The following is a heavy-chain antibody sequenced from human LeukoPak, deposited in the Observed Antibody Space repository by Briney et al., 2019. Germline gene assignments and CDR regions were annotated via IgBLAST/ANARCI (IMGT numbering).Heavy chain of an antibody. J-gene: IGHJ4*02. CDR2: IYYSGST. D-gene: IGHD4-17*01. V-gene: IGHV4-39*01. CDR1: SGSISSSGY. CDR3: ARHDYGDYYY. Sequence: SETLSLTCIVSSGSISSSGYWGWIRQPPGKGLEWIGSIYYSGSTYYSPSLKSRVTISVDTSKNQFSLKLNSVTAADTAVYYCARHDYGDYYYWSQGTLVTVSS.